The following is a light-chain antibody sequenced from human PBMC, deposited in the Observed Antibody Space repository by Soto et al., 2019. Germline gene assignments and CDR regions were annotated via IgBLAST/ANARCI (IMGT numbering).Light chain of an antibody. J-gene: IGKJ4*01. CDR3: QQYNSYSL. V-gene: IGKV1-5*01. CDR2: DVS. Sequence: DIQMTQSPSTLSASVGDRVTITCRASQSISSWLAWYQQKPGKAPNLLIYDVSSLESGVSSRFSGSGSGTEFTLTISSLQPDVFATYYCQQYNSYSLFGGGTKVEIK. CDR1: QSISSW.